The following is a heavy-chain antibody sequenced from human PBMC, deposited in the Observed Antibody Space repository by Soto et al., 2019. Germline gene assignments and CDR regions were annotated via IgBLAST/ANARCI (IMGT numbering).Heavy chain of an antibody. D-gene: IGHD3-22*01. CDR2: INSDGGAT. V-gene: IGHV3-74*01. J-gene: IGHJ4*02. CDR3: ARPKSGYRYYFDY. Sequence: EVQLVESGGALVQPGGSLRLSCAASGFAFSSHWLHWVRQGPGKGLEWVSRINSDGGATSYAESVKGRFTISRDNAKNSLYLQMNSLRAEDTAVYYCARPKSGYRYYFDYWGQGTLVTVSS. CDR1: GFAFSSHW.